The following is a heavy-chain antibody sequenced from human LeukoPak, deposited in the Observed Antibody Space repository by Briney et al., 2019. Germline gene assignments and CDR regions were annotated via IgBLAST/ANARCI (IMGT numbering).Heavy chain of an antibody. D-gene: IGHD3-10*01. CDR3: ARELFFADSGFCF. CDR1: GGSISGYY. CDR2: MSNSGST. Sequence: SETLSLTCTVSGGSISGYYWSWIRQPPGKGLEWIGYMSNSGSTNYNPSLKSRVTISVDTSKNQFSLKLSSVTAADTAVYYCARELFFADSGFCFWGQGTLVTVSS. J-gene: IGHJ4*02. V-gene: IGHV4-59*12.